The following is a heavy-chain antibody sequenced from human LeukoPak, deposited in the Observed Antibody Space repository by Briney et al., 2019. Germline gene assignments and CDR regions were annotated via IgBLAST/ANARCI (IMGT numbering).Heavy chain of an antibody. Sequence: PSETLSLTCTVSGYSISSGYYWGWIRQPPGKGLEWIGSIYHSRSTYYNPSLKSRVTISVDTSKNQFSLKLSSVTAADTAVYYCARASRAGYYMDVWGKGTTVTVSS. V-gene: IGHV4-38-2*02. J-gene: IGHJ6*03. CDR2: IYHSRST. CDR1: GYSISSGYY. CDR3: ARASRAGYYMDV.